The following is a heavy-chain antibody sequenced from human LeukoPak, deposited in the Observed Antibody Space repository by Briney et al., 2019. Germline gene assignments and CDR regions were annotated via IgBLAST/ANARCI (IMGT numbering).Heavy chain of an antibody. CDR2: ISWNNGSI. Sequence: ANTGFSLRDYVLEVVRQAKGKGLEWVSGISWNNGSIGYADSVKGRFTISRGNAKNSLYLQMNSLRAEDTALYYCAKDLSTFGVVTTPDYWGQGTLVTVSS. CDR3: AKDLSTFGVVTTPDY. D-gene: IGHD3-3*01. V-gene: IGHV3-9*01. J-gene: IGHJ4*02. CDR1: GFSLRDYV.